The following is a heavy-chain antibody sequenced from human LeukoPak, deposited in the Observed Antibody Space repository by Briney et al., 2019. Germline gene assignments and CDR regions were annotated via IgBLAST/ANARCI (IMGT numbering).Heavy chain of an antibody. CDR1: GGSISNYY. Sequence: PSETLSLTCTVSGGSISNYYWGWVRQPPGRGLEWIGTIYYRGTTYYNPSLKSRLTISVDSSKNHFSLKLSSVTAADTAVYYCARDFSSSSSVYYYYYMDVWGKGTTVTVSS. D-gene: IGHD6-6*01. CDR2: IYYRGTT. CDR3: ARDFSSSSSVYYYYYMDV. V-gene: IGHV4-39*07. J-gene: IGHJ6*03.